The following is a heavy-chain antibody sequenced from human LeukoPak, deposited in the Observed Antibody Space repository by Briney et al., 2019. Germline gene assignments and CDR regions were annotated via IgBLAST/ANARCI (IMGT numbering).Heavy chain of an antibody. Sequence: ASVKVSCKASGYTFTSYGISWVRQAPGQGLEWMGWISAYNGNTNYAQKLQGRVTMTTDTSTSTAYMELSSLKSDDTAVYYCARAYRSLYYYYYYMDVWGKGTTVTISS. CDR3: ARAYRSLYYYYYYMDV. V-gene: IGHV1-18*01. D-gene: IGHD6-13*01. J-gene: IGHJ6*03. CDR2: ISAYNGNT. CDR1: GYTFTSYG.